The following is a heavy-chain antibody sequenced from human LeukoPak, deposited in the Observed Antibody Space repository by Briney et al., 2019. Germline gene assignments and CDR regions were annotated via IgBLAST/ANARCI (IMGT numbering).Heavy chain of an antibody. Sequence: GGSLRLSCAASGFTFSSYAMHWVRQAPGKGLEWVAVISYDGSNKYYADSVKGRFTISRDNSKNTLYLQMNSLRAEDTAVYYCARDSGRRDGYNFDYWGQGTLVTVSS. J-gene: IGHJ4*02. CDR2: ISYDGSNK. D-gene: IGHD5-24*01. CDR3: ARDSGRRDGYNFDY. CDR1: GFTFSSYA. V-gene: IGHV3-30-3*01.